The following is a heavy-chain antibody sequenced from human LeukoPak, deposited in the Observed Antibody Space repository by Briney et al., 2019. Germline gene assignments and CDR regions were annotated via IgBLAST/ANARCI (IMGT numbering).Heavy chain of an antibody. D-gene: IGHD6-13*01. CDR2: INPNSGVT. J-gene: IGHJ5*02. V-gene: IGHV1-2*02. CDR3: AREQQLVPGWFDP. Sequence: ASVKVSCKASGYRFTGCYMHWVRQAPGQGLEWMGWINPNSGVTNYAQNFQGRVSMTRDTSISTAYMELSRLRSDDTAVYYCAREQQLVPGWFDPWGQGTLVTVSS. CDR1: GYRFTGCY.